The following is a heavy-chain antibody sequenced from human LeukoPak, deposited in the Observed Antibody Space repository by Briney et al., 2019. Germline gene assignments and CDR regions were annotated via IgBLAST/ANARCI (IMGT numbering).Heavy chain of an antibody. Sequence: GGSLRLSCAASGFTFSSYWMHWVRQAPGKGLVWVSHINSDGSSTTYADSVKGRFTISRDNAKNTLYLQMNSLRVEDTAVYYCAKVAKYYYGSETYYFFEQWGQGTPVTASS. V-gene: IGHV3-74*01. CDR3: AKVAKYYYGSETYYFFEQ. CDR1: GFTFSSYW. D-gene: IGHD3-10*01. CDR2: INSDGSST. J-gene: IGHJ4*02.